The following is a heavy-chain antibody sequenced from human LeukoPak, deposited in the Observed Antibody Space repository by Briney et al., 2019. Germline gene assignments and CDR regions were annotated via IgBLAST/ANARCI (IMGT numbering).Heavy chain of an antibody. V-gene: IGHV4-59*08. CDR3: ARLYYYGSGGAPFFDY. Sequence: PSETLSLTCTVSGGSISSYYWSWIRQPPGKGLEWIGYIYYSGSTNYNPSLKSRVTISVDTSKNQFSLKLSSVTAADTAVYYCARLYYYGSGGAPFFDYWGQGTLVTVSS. CDR1: GGSISSYY. J-gene: IGHJ4*02. D-gene: IGHD3-10*01. CDR2: IYYSGST.